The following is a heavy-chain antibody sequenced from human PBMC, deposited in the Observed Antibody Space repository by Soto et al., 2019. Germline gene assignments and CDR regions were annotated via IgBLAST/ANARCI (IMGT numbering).Heavy chain of an antibody. CDR3: ARVLRYFDWLLSGELGDAFDI. CDR1: GFTFSSYS. J-gene: IGHJ3*02. Sequence: GGSLRLSCAASGFTFSSYSMNWVRQAPGEGLGWVSYISSSSSTIYYADSVKGRFTISRDNAKNSLYLQMNSLRDEDTAVYYCARVLRYFDWLLSGELGDAFDIWGQGTMVTVSS. CDR2: ISSSSSTI. D-gene: IGHD3-9*01. V-gene: IGHV3-48*02.